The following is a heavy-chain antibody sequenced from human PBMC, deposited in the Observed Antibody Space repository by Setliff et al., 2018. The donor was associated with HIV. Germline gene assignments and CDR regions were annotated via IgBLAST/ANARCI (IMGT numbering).Heavy chain of an antibody. CDR3: ARFKYYNFWSGPGNYFDY. J-gene: IGHJ4*02. CDR2: VNNSGST. D-gene: IGHD3-3*01. V-gene: IGHV4-34*01. Sequence: PSETLSLTCAVYGGSFSGYYWSWVRQPPGKGLEWIGEVNNSGSTNYSPSLKSRVTISVDSSKNQFSLKLTSVTAADTAVYYCARFKYYNFWSGPGNYFDYWGQGTLVTVSS. CDR1: GGSFSGYY.